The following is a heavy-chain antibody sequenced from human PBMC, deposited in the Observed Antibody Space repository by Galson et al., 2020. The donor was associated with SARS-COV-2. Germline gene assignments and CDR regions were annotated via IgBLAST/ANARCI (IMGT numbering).Heavy chain of an antibody. CDR3: ARDRKLMSTFGGVIVDAFDL. Sequence: SETLSLTCTVSGGSISSGGYYWSWIRQHPGKGLEWIGYIYNSGTSYYNPSLKSQVSISIDTSENQFSLKLSSVTAADTAVYYCARDRKLMSTFGGVIVDAFDLWGQGTLVTVSP. CDR1: GGSISSGGYY. D-gene: IGHD3-16*02. CDR2: IYNSGTS. J-gene: IGHJ3*01. V-gene: IGHV4-31*01.